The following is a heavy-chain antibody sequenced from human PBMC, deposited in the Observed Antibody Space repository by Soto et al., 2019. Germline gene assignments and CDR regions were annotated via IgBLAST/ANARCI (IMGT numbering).Heavy chain of an antibody. Sequence: ASVKVSCKASGGTLSNYGISWVRQAPGQGLEWMGGIIPVFGTANYAQKFQGRVTITADESTTTVYMDVSSLRSDDTAVYYCARGDATKIVVTTYYGMDVWGQGTTVTVS. CDR2: IIPVFGTA. V-gene: IGHV1-69*13. D-gene: IGHD4-17*01. CDR1: GGTLSNYG. J-gene: IGHJ6*02. CDR3: ARGDATKIVVTTYYGMDV.